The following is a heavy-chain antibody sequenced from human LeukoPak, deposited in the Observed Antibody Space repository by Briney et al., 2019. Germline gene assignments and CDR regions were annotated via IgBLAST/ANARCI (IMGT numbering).Heavy chain of an antibody. J-gene: IGHJ4*02. V-gene: IGHV3-23*01. Sequence: GGSLRLSCAASGFTFSSYAMSWVRRAPGKGLEWVSSISSSGGSTYYADSVKGRFTVSRDNSKNTLYLQMSSLRAGDTAVYYCANQARRTGYYFDYWGQGTLVTVSS. CDR2: ISSSGGST. CDR3: ANQARRTGYYFDY. CDR1: GFTFSSYA.